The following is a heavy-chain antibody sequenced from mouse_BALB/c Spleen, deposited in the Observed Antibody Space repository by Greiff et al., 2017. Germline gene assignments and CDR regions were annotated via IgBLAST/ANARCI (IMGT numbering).Heavy chain of an antibody. V-gene: IGHV14-3*02. D-gene: IGHD2-14*01. Sequence: EVQLQQSGAELVKPGASVKLSCTASGFNFKDSYMHWVKQRPEQGLEWIGRIDPANGNTTYDPKFQGKATITADTSSNTAYLQLSSLTSEDTAVYYCARSDSTTANFDYGGQGTTLTVSS. CDR1: GFNFKDSY. J-gene: IGHJ2*01. CDR2: IDPANGNT. CDR3: ARSDSTTANFDY.